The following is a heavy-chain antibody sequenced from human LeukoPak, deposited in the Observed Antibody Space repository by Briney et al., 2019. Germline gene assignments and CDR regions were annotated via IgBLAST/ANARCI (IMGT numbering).Heavy chain of an antibody. D-gene: IGHD6-6*01. CDR2: IYYSGST. CDR3: ARGAFSYSSSSRGLDY. CDR1: GGSINYYY. Sequence: SETLSLTCTVSGGSINYYYWSWIRQPPGKGLEWIGYIYYSGSTIYNPSLKSRVTISVDTSKNQFSLKLSSVTAADTAVYYCARGAFSYSSSSRGLDYWGQGTLVTVSS. V-gene: IGHV4-59*12. J-gene: IGHJ4*02.